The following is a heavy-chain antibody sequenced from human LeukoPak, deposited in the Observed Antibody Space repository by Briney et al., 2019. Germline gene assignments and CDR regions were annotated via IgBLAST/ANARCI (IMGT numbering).Heavy chain of an antibody. CDR2: ISSSRSKI. D-gene: IGHD6-13*01. CDR1: GFTFSSYR. CDR3: ASLAHPSSSWYGGY. J-gene: IGHJ4*02. V-gene: IGHV3-48*02. Sequence: PGGALRLSCAASGFTFSSYRMKWVGQARGKGVEGVSYISSSRSKIYYADSVKGGFTISREKAKKSLYLEKKRVREEETGGYKGASLAHPSSSWYGGYSGQGTLVTVSS.